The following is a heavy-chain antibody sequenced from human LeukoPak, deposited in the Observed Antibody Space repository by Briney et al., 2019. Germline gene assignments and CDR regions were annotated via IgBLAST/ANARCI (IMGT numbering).Heavy chain of an antibody. CDR3: AKSDTAMVMGGYFQH. J-gene: IGHJ1*01. Sequence: PGGSLRLSCAASGFTFSSYGMHWVRQAPGKGLEWVAFIRYGGSNKYYADSVKGRFTISRDNSKNTLYLQMNSLRAEDTAVYYCAKSDTAMVMGGYFQHWGQGTLVTVSS. V-gene: IGHV3-30*02. CDR1: GFTFSSYG. CDR2: IRYGGSNK. D-gene: IGHD5-18*01.